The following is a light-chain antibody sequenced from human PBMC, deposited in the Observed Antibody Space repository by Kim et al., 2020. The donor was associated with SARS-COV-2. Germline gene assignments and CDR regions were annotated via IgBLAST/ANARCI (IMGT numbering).Light chain of an antibody. CDR1: TTSVVAHCN. J-gene: IGLJ3*02. Sequence: KVPTSSRGATTSVVAHCNVVWYHQLPRTAPKLLIYCYDNRPSGGAARFSGSKSGTSASLAITGLQAEDEADYYYQSYDNSLNVWVFGGGTQLTVL. V-gene: IGLV1-40*01. CDR3: QSYDNSLNVWV. CDR2: CYD.